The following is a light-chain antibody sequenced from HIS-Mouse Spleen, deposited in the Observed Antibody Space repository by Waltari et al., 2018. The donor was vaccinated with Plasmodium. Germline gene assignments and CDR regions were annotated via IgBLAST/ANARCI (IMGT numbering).Light chain of an antibody. CDR3: YSTDSSGNHLWV. CDR1: ALPKQS. Sequence: SYELTQPPSVSVSPGHTARINCPCDALPKQSAYRYQQKSRQAPVLVIYEDSKRPSGIPERFAGSSSGTMATLTISGAQVEDEADYYCYSTDSSGNHLWVFGGGTKLTVL. J-gene: IGLJ3*02. V-gene: IGLV3-10*01. CDR2: EDS.